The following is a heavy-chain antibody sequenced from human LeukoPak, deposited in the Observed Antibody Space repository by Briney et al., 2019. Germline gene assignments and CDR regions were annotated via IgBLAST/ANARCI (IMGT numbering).Heavy chain of an antibody. V-gene: IGHV4-31*02. Sequence: LRLSCAASGFTFSSYAMHWIRQHPGKGLEWIGYIYYSGSTYYNPSLKSRVTISVDTSKNQFSLKLSSVTAADTAVYYCARDRGGSYFDAFDIWGQGTMVTVSS. CDR3: ARDRGGSYFDAFDI. CDR1: GFTFSSYAMH. J-gene: IGHJ3*02. D-gene: IGHD1-26*01. CDR2: IYYSGST.